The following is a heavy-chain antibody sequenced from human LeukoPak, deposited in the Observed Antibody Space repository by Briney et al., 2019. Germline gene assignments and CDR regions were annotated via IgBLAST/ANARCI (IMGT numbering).Heavy chain of an antibody. CDR1: GYSFTSYW. D-gene: IGHD3-22*01. V-gene: IGHV5-51*01. Sequence: GESLKISCKGSGYSFTSYWICWVRQMPGKGLEWMGIIYPGDSDTRYSPSFQGQVTISADKSISTAYLQWSSLKASDTAMYYCARHGGPRNYYDSSGYPFDYWGQGTLVTVSS. J-gene: IGHJ4*02. CDR2: IYPGDSDT. CDR3: ARHGGPRNYYDSSGYPFDY.